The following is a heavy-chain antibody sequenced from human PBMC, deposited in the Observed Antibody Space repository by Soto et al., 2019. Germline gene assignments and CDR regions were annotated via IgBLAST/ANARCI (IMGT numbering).Heavy chain of an antibody. CDR2: IYYSGST. D-gene: IGHD3-16*01. CDR3: ARGFRIMITFGGVHFDY. CDR1: GGSVSSGSYY. V-gene: IGHV4-61*01. Sequence: SETLSLTCTVSGGSVSSGSYYWSWIRQPPGKGLEWIGYIYYSGSTNYNPSLKSRVTISVDTSKNQFSLKLSSVTAADTAVYYCARGFRIMITFGGVHFDYWGQGTLVTVSS. J-gene: IGHJ4*02.